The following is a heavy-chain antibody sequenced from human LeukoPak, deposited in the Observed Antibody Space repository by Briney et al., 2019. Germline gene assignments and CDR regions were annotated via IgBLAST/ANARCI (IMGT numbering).Heavy chain of an antibody. CDR1: GYTFTGYY. V-gene: IGHV1-2*02. CDR2: INPNSGGT. D-gene: IGHD3-10*01. CDR3: ARGFGEDVLLWFGELFAFDY. Sequence: ASVKVSCKASGYTFTGYYMHWVRQAPGQGLEWMGWINPNSGGTNYAQKFQGRVTMTRDTSISTAYMELSRLRSDDTAVYYCARGFGEDVLLWFGELFAFDYWGQGTLVTVSS. J-gene: IGHJ4*02.